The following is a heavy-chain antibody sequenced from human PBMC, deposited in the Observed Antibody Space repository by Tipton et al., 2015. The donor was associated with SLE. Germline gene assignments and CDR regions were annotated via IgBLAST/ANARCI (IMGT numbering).Heavy chain of an antibody. D-gene: IGHD6-13*01. CDR2: IYYSGST. J-gene: IGHJ3*02. Sequence: TLSLTCTVSGGSISSGYYYWSWIRQPPGKGLEWIGYIYYSGSTNYNPSLKSRVTISVDTSKNQFSLKLSSVTAADTAVYYCARDRSQQPDAFDIWGQGTMVTVSS. V-gene: IGHV4-61*01. CDR1: GGSISSGYYY. CDR3: ARDRSQQPDAFDI.